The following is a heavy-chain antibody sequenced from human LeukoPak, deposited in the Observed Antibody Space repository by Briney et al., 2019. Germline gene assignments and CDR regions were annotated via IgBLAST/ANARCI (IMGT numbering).Heavy chain of an antibody. CDR3: ARGARRRWLHQNWFDP. CDR2: INHSGST. Sequence: SETLSLTCAVYGGSFSGYYWSWIRQPPGKGLEWIGEINHSGSTNYNPSLKSRVTISVDTSKNQFSLKLSSVTAADTAVYYCARGARRRWLHQNWFDPWGQGTLVTVSS. V-gene: IGHV4-34*01. J-gene: IGHJ5*02. D-gene: IGHD5-24*01. CDR1: GGSFSGYY.